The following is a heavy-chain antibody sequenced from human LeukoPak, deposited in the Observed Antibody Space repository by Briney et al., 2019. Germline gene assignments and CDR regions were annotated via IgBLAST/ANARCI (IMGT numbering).Heavy chain of an antibody. CDR2: ITGSTGSI. J-gene: IGHJ4*02. CDR1: GFTLSNSA. CDR3: ARAGLGYNFFDY. V-gene: IGHV3-48*04. D-gene: IGHD3-22*01. Sequence: GGSLRLSCAASGFTLSNSAMNWVRQAPGRGLEWLSYITGSTGSIYYADSVKGRFTISRDTAKNSVHLQMNSLRAEDTAVYYCARAGLGYNFFDYWGQGTLVTVSS.